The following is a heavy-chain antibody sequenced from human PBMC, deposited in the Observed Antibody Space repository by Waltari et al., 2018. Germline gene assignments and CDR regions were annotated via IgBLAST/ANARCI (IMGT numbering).Heavy chain of an antibody. Sequence: EVQLVESGGGLVQPGGSLRLSCAASGFTFSRYSMNWVRQAPGKGLEWVSYISSSSSTIYYADSVKGRFTISRDNAKNSLYLQMNSLRAEDTAVYYCASLYGDYYYYGMDVWGQGTTVTVSS. CDR1: GFTFSRYS. CDR3: ASLYGDYYYYGMDV. D-gene: IGHD4-17*01. V-gene: IGHV3-48*01. CDR2: ISSSSSTI. J-gene: IGHJ6*02.